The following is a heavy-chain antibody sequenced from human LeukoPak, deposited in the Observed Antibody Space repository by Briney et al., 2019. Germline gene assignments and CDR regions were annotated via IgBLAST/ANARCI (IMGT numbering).Heavy chain of an antibody. D-gene: IGHD1-14*01. CDR1: GYTFTAYH. V-gene: IGHV1-2*02. CDR3: ARKDHLPGARYYYNGMDV. CDR2: INPNSGVT. Sequence: ASVKVSCKASGYTFTAYHMHWVRQAPGQGLEWMGWINPNSGVTNYAQKFQGRVTMIRDTSISTAYMELSRLTSDDTAVYYCARKDHLPGARYYYNGMDVWGQGTTVTVSS. J-gene: IGHJ6*02.